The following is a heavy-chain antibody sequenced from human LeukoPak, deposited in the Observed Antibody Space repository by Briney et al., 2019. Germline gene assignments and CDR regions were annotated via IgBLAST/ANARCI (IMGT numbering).Heavy chain of an antibody. J-gene: IGHJ5*02. D-gene: IGHD6-13*01. V-gene: IGHV1-8*01. CDR3: ARFPNSVAAAGTPPGFDP. Sequence: ASVKVSCKASGYTFTSYDINWVRQATGQGLEWMGWMNPNSGNTGYAQKFQGRVTMTRNTSISTAYMELSSLRSEDTAVYYCARFPNSVAAAGTPPGFDPWGQGTLVTVSS. CDR2: MNPNSGNT. CDR1: GYTFTSYD.